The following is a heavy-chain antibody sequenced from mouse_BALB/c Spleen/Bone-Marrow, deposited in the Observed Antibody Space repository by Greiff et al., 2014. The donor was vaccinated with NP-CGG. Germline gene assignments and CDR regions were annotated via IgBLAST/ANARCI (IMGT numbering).Heavy chain of an antibody. Sequence: QVQLQQSGAELARPGTSVKVSCKASGYAFTNYLIEWVKQRPGQGLEWIGVINPGSGGTNYNEKFKGKATLTADKSSSTAYMQLSSLTSDDSAVYFCARRDDAMDYWGQGTSVTVSS. D-gene: IGHD3-3*01. J-gene: IGHJ4*01. V-gene: IGHV1-54*03. CDR2: INPGSGGT. CDR3: ARRDDAMDY. CDR1: GYAFTNYL.